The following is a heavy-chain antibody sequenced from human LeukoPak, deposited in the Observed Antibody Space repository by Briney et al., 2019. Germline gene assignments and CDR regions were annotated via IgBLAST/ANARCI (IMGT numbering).Heavy chain of an antibody. Sequence: PGGSLRLSCAASGFTFSSYWMHWVRQAPGKGLVCVSRINSDGSSTSYADSVKGRFTISRDNAKNTLYLQMNSLRAEDTAVYYCASHTYYYDSSGYKLLDYWGQGTLDTVSS. D-gene: IGHD3-22*01. CDR2: INSDGSST. J-gene: IGHJ4*02. V-gene: IGHV3-74*01. CDR3: ASHTYYYDSSGYKLLDY. CDR1: GFTFSSYW.